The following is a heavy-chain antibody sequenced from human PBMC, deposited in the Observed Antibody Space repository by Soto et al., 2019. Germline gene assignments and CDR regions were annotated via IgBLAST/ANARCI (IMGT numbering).Heavy chain of an antibody. CDR1: GFTFSSYA. Sequence: GGSLRLSCAASGFTFSSYAMHWVRQAPGKGLEWVAVISYDGSNKYYADSVKGRFTISRDNSKNTLYLQMNSLRAEDTAVYYCARAGIVGATPTYYYYGMDVWGQGTTVTVSS. J-gene: IGHJ6*02. V-gene: IGHV3-30-3*01. CDR3: ARAGIVGATPTYYYYGMDV. D-gene: IGHD1-26*01. CDR2: ISYDGSNK.